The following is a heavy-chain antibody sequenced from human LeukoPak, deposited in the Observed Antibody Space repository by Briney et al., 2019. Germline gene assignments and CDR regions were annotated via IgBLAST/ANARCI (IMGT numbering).Heavy chain of an antibody. Sequence: SETLSLTCAVYGGSFSGYYWSWIRQPPGKGLEWIEEINHSGSTNYNPSLKSRVTISVDTSKNQFSLKLSSVTAADTAVYYCARGGDGYNQDHYFDYWGQGTLVTVSS. D-gene: IGHD5-24*01. J-gene: IGHJ4*02. CDR2: INHSGST. CDR3: ARGGDGYNQDHYFDY. V-gene: IGHV4-34*01. CDR1: GGSFSGYY.